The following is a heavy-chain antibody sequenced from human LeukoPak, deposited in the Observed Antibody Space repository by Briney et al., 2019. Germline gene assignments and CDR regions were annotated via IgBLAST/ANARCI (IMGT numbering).Heavy chain of an antibody. CDR2: INHEGGGI. CDR1: GFTFSESW. Sequence: GESLRLSCAASGFTFSESWMTWVRQVPGQGLEWVAHINHEGGGIQYVDSVKGRFTISRDNAKGSVYLQMNSLRAEDTAIYHCATYINWVAGDVWGQGTTVIVSS. D-gene: IGHD1-1*01. CDR3: ATYINWVAGDV. V-gene: IGHV3-7*01. J-gene: IGHJ6*02.